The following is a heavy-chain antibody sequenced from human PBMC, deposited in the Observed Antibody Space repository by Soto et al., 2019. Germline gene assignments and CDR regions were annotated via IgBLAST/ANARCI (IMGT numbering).Heavy chain of an antibody. CDR2: INWNSGSI. J-gene: IGHJ1*01. V-gene: IGHV3-9*01. Sequence: RRLSCAASGFTFDDYAMHWVRQVPGKGLEWVSGINWNSGSIGYGDSVKGRFAISRDNAKNSLHLQMNSLSAEDAAFYYCVKDESINWYSGHFRHWGQGTLVTVSS. CDR3: VKDESINWYSGHFRH. CDR1: GFTFDDYA. D-gene: IGHD6-13*01.